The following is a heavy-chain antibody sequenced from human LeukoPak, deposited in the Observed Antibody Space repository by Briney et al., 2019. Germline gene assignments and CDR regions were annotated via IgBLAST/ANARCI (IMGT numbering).Heavy chain of an antibody. Sequence: GGSLRPSCAASVFSVSSNFMSWVRQAPGKGLEWVSVIYSGGTTYYADSVKGRFTISRDNSKNTLYLQMNSLRAEDTAMYYCARDGYGNNYMDVWGKGTTVTVSS. CDR3: ARDGYGNNYMDV. CDR1: VFSVSSNF. J-gene: IGHJ6*03. CDR2: IYSGGTT. D-gene: IGHD1/OR15-1a*01. V-gene: IGHV3-53*01.